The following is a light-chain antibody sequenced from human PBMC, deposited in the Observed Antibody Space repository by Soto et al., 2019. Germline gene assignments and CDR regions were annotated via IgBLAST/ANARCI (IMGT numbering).Light chain of an antibody. CDR3: QSYDSSLSGPYV. Sequence: QSVLTQPPSVSGAPGQRVTISCPGSSSNNGAGYDVHWYQQLPGTAPKLLIYGNSNRPSGVPDRFSGSKSGTPASLAITGLQAEDEADYYCQSYDSSLSGPYVFGNGTKVTVL. CDR1: SSNNGAGYD. V-gene: IGLV1-40*01. J-gene: IGLJ1*01. CDR2: GNS.